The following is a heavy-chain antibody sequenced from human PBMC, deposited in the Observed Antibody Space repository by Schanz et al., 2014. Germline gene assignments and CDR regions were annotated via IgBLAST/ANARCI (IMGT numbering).Heavy chain of an antibody. V-gene: IGHV3-66*01. CDR2: IYGGGIT. Sequence: EVQLEESGGGLVQPGGSLRVSCAATGFTFSDYAMSWVRQAPGKGLEWVSVIYGGGITYYADFVKGRFTISRDSSRNTLYLQMNSLRAEDTAVYYCASLYDREYFDYWGQGTLVTVSS. CDR3: ASLYDREYFDY. CDR1: GFTFSDYA. J-gene: IGHJ4*02. D-gene: IGHD2-8*01.